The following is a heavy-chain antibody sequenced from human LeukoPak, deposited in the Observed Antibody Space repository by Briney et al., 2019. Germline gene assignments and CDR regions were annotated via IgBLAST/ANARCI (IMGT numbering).Heavy chain of an antibody. V-gene: IGHV5-51*01. J-gene: IGHJ2*01. CDR3: ARRGGNYGTWYFDL. Sequence: GESLKISCKGSGYSFTNYWIAWVRQMPGKGLEWMGIVYPGDSDTRYSPSFQGQDTISADESISAAYLQWSSLKASDTAMYYCARRGGNYGTWYFDLWGRGTLVTVSS. CDR2: VYPGDSDT. CDR1: GYSFTNYW. D-gene: IGHD4-11*01.